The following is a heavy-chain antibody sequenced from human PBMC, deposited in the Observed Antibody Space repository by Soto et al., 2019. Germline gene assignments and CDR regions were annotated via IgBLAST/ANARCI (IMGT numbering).Heavy chain of an antibody. CDR3: THTATVYYQDSGSLTVADY. J-gene: IGHJ4*02. CDR2: IKSKTDGGTI. CDR1: GFTFSDTW. V-gene: IGHV3-15*01. D-gene: IGHD3-10*01. Sequence: EVQLVESGGGLVKPGGSLRLSCAASGFTFSDTWMNWVRQTPGKGLEWIGRIKSKTDGGTIDYAAPVKGRFGISRDDSKSTLYLRMSSLKTEDTGVYFCTHTATVYYQDSGSLTVADYWGQGTLVTVSS.